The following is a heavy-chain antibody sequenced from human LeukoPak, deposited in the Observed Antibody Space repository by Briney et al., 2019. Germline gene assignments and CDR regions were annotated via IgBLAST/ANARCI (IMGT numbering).Heavy chain of an antibody. J-gene: IGHJ6*03. CDR2: INPNSGGT. V-gene: IGHV1-2*02. CDR3: ASSLYDYVWGSYHYYYYYMDV. D-gene: IGHD3-16*02. CDR1: GGTFSSYA. Sequence: GASVKVSCKASGGTFSSYAISWVRQAPGQGLEWMGWINPNSGGTNYAQKFQGRVTMTRDTSISTAYMELSRLRSDDTAVYYCASSLYDYVWGSYHYYYYYMDVWGKGTTVTISS.